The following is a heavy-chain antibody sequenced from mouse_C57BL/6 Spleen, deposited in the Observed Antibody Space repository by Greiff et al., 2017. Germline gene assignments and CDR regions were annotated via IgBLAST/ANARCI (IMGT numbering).Heavy chain of an antibody. CDR2: IYPGSGST. Sequence: QVQLQQPGAELVKPGASVKMSCKASGYTFTSYWITWVKQRPGQGLEWIGDIYPGSGSTNYTEKFKSKATLTVDTSSSTAYMQLSSLTSEDSAVYYCARGDYYYGSSYAYAMDYWGQGTSVTVSS. CDR1: GYTFTSYW. CDR3: ARGDYYYGSSYAYAMDY. D-gene: IGHD1-1*01. J-gene: IGHJ4*01. V-gene: IGHV1-55*01.